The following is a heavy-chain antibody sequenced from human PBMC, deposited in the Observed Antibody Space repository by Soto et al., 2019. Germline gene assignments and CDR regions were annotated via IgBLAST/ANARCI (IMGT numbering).Heavy chain of an antibody. J-gene: IGHJ1*01. CDR1: GFTFDDYA. CDR2: ISWNSGSI. V-gene: IGHV3-9*01. Sequence: EVQLVESGGGLVQPGRSLRLSCAASGFTFDDYAMHWVRQAPGKGLEWVSGISWNSGSIGYADSVKGRFTISRDNAKNSLYLQMNSLRAEDTALYYCAKSTPSTVVTLGYFQHWGQGTLVTVSS. D-gene: IGHD4-17*01. CDR3: AKSTPSTVVTLGYFQH.